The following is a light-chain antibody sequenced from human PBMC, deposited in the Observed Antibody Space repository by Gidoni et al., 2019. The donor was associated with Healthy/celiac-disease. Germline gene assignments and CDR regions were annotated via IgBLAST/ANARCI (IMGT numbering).Light chain of an antibody. J-gene: IGKJ5*01. CDR2: DAS. CDR3: QQYDNLPIT. Sequence: DIQMTQSPSSLSASVGDRVTITCQASQDISTYLNWYHQKPGKAPKLLICDASNLETGVPSSFSGSGSGTDFTFTISSLQPEDIATYYCQQYDNLPITFGQXTRLEIK. CDR1: QDISTY. V-gene: IGKV1-33*01.